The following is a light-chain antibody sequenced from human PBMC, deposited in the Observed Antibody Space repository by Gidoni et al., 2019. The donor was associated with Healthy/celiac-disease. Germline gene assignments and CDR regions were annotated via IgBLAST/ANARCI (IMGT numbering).Light chain of an antibody. CDR2: GAS. J-gene: IGKJ3*01. V-gene: IGKV3-20*01. Sequence: EIVLTQSPGTLSLSPGERATLSCRASQSVSSSYLAWYQQKPGQAPRPLIYGASSRATGIPDRFSGSGSGTDFTLTISRLEPEDFAVYYCQQYGSAHGGTFGPXTKVDIK. CDR1: QSVSSSY. CDR3: QQYGSAHGGT.